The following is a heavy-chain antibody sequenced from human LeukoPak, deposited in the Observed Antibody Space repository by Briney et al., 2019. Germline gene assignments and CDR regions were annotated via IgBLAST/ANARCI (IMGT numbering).Heavy chain of an antibody. Sequence: SGGSLRLSCAASGFTFSSYWMHWVRQAPGKGLVWVSRINSDGSSTSYADSVKGRFTTSRDSAKNTLYLQMNSLRADDTAVYYCARDLGNDYDFWSGYYTFDYWGQGTLVTVSS. CDR1: GFTFSSYW. CDR3: ARDLGNDYDFWSGYYTFDY. J-gene: IGHJ4*02. CDR2: INSDGSST. D-gene: IGHD3-3*01. V-gene: IGHV3-74*01.